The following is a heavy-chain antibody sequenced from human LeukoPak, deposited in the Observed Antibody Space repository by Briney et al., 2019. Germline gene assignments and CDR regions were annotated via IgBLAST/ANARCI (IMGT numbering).Heavy chain of an antibody. CDR3: TRGSYFNSGRIDY. CDR2: IRSKTYDGTI. CDR1: GFTLGDYP. Sequence: GGSLRLSCTASGFTLGDYPMNWFRQAPGKGLKWVGFIRSKTYDGTIEYAASVKGRFTISRDDSRSIAYLQMNSLKTEDTAVYYCTRGSYFNSGRIDYWGQGTLVTVS. D-gene: IGHD3-10*01. V-gene: IGHV3-49*03. J-gene: IGHJ4*02.